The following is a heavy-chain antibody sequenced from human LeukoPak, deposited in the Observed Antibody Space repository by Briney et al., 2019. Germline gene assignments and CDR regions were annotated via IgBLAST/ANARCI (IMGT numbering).Heavy chain of an antibody. CDR2: ISSSSNYI. CDR3: ARDWILGGHAFDI. J-gene: IGHJ3*02. D-gene: IGHD5-18*01. CDR1: GFTFSSYS. V-gene: IGHV3-21*01. Sequence: PGGSLRLSCAASGFTFSSYSMNWVRQAPGKGLEWVSSISSSSNYIYYADSVKGRFTISRDNAKNSLYLQMNSLRAEDTAVYYCARDWILGGHAFDIWGQGTMVTVSS.